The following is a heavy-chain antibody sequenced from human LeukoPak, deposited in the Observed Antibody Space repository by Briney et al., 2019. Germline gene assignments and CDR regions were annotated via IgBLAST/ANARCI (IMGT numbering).Heavy chain of an antibody. Sequence: PGGSLRLSCAASGFTFSSCAISWVRQAPGKGLEWVSAISGSGGSTYYADSVKGRFTISRDNSKNTLYLQMNSLRAEDTAVYYCAKDQVPYYDSSCYDDWGQGTLVTVSS. D-gene: IGHD3-22*01. CDR2: ISGSGGST. CDR1: GFTFSSCA. J-gene: IGHJ4*02. CDR3: AKDQVPYYDSSCYDD. V-gene: IGHV3-23*01.